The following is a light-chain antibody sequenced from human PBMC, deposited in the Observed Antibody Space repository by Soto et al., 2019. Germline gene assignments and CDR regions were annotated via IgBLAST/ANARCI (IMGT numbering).Light chain of an antibody. CDR1: QGIGSW. J-gene: IGKJ4*02. CDR3: QQAYSLPLT. V-gene: IGKV1-12*01. Sequence: DIQMTQSPSSVAASVGDRVTITCRASQGIGSWLAWYQQKTGKAPKLLISAASNLQGGVPSRFSGSASGTDFTLTISSLQPEDFATYYCQQAYSLPLTFGGGTKVEVK. CDR2: AAS.